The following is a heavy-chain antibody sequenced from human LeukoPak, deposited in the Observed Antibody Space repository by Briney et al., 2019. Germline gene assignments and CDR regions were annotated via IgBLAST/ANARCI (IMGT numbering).Heavy chain of an antibody. CDR3: TRDLFPTSSSLDF. J-gene: IGHJ4*02. D-gene: IGHD2-2*01. CDR1: GFRFDDYG. CDR2: INWNGGST. Sequence: GGSLRLSCAASGFRFDDYGMSWVRQAPGKGLEWVSGINWNGGSTNYADPVKGRFTISRDNAKNSLNLQMNSLRVEDTAFYYCTRDLFPTSSSLDFWGQGTLVTVSS. V-gene: IGHV3-20*04.